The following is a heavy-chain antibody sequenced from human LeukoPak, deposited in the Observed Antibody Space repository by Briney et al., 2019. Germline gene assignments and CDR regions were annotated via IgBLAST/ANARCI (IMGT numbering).Heavy chain of an antibody. J-gene: IGHJ4*02. CDR1: GGSISSSSYY. V-gene: IGHV4-39*01. Sequence: SETLSLTCTVSGGSISSSSYYWGWIRQPPGKGLEWIGSTYYRGSTYYNPSLESRVSISVDTSKNQFSLKLSPVTAADVAVYYCTSAGSYWVDSWGQGTLVTVSS. CDR2: TYYRGST. D-gene: IGHD3-10*01. CDR3: TSAGSYWVDS.